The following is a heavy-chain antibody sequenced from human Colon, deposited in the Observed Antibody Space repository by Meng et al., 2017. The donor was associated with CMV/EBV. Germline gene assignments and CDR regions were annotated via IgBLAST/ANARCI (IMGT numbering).Heavy chain of an antibody. Sequence: FTRYGISWLRQAPGQGLEWMGWISGYNMKTNYEQKFQGRVTMPIDPSTSTGYMELRSLRYDDTAAYYCARDLECTENYCYEDKFDYWGQGTLVTVSS. CDR3: ARDLECTENYCYEDKFDY. J-gene: IGHJ4*02. D-gene: IGHD2-15*01. V-gene: IGHV1-18*01. CDR2: ISGYNMKT. CDR1: FTRYG.